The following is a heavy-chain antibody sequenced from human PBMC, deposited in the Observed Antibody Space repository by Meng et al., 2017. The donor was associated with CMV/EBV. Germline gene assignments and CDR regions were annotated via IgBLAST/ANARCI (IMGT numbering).Heavy chain of an antibody. Sequence: GSISSGGYYWSWIRQHPGKGLEWIGSIYYTGSPYYNPSLKSRVTISVDTSKNQFSLKLSSVTAADTAVYYCAREGIVVVPASRYFDYWGQGTLVTVSS. CDR1: GSISSGGYY. D-gene: IGHD2-2*01. V-gene: IGHV4-31*02. CDR2: IYYTGSP. CDR3: AREGIVVVPASRYFDY. J-gene: IGHJ4*02.